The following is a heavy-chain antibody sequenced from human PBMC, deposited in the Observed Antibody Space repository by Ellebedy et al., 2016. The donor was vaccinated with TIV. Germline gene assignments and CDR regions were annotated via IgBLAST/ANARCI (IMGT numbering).Heavy chain of an antibody. Sequence: PGGSLRLSCSAPGFTFSNCGMHWVRQAPGKGLEWVAVISYVGSTEYYADSVKGRFTISRDNSKNTLYLQMNSLRPEDTAIYYCAKVNTTMVTVFSYIENWGQGTLVTVSS. V-gene: IGHV3-30*18. J-gene: IGHJ4*02. CDR2: ISYVGSTE. CDR1: GFTFSNCG. D-gene: IGHD5-18*01. CDR3: AKVNTTMVTVFSYIEN.